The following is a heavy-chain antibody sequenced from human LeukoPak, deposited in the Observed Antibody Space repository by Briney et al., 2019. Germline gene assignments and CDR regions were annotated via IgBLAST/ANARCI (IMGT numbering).Heavy chain of an antibody. CDR2: INTDGSST. Sequence: PGGSLRLSCAASGFTFSSYWMHWVRQAPGKGLVWVSRINTDGSSTSYADSVKGRFTISRDNAKNTLYLQMNSLRAEDTAVYYCARDFNIAAVAPYWGQGTLVTVSS. CDR3: ARDFNIAAVAPY. D-gene: IGHD6-13*01. CDR1: GFTFSSYW. V-gene: IGHV3-74*01. J-gene: IGHJ4*02.